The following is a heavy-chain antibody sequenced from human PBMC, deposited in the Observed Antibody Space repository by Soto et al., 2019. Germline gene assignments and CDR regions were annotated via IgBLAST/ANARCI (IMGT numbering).Heavy chain of an antibody. CDR1: GFTLNSYT. CDR2: ISGSGGSP. V-gene: IGHV3-23*01. D-gene: IGHD3-10*01. J-gene: IGHJ6*02. CDR3: ARDFFGGYYYYGMDV. Sequence: GGSLRLSCAASGFTLNSYTMAWVRQAPGKGLEWVSSISGSGGSPSYADSVQGRFTISRDNSKNTLSLQMNSLRAEDTAVYYCARDFFGGYYYYGMDVWGQGTTVTVSS.